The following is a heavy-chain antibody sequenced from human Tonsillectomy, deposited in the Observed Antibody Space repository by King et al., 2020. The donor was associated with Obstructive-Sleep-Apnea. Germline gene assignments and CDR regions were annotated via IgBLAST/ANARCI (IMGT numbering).Heavy chain of an antibody. CDR3: ERDQWLADYFDY. V-gene: IGHV3-74*01. D-gene: IGHD6-19*01. CDR1: GFTFSSYW. J-gene: IGHJ4*02. CDR2: INSDGSST. Sequence: VQLVESGGGLVQPGGSLRLSCAASGFTFSSYWMHWVRQAPGKGLVWVSRINSDGSSTRYAASVGGRFTITRDNAKNTLYLEMNSRRAEDTAVYYCERDQWLADYFDYWGQGTLVTVSS.